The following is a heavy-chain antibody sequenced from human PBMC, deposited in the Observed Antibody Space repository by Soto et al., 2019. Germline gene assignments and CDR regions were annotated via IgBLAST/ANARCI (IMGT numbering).Heavy chain of an antibody. Sequence: EVQLLDSGGGLVQPGGSLRLSCAASGFTFSGYALTWVRQAPGKGLEWVSAISGGGDATFYADSVKGRFTISRDNSKNPLSLLLNTPRAEATAVYYCARKVSGSTGRPDLWYFDLWGRGTLVPVSS. CDR3: ARKVSGSTGRPDLWYFDL. V-gene: IGHV3-23*01. CDR2: ISGGGDAT. CDR1: GFTFSGYA. D-gene: IGHD3-10*01. J-gene: IGHJ2*01.